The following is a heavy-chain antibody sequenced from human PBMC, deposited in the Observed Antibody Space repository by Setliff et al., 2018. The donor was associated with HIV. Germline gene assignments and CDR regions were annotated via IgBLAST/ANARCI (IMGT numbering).Heavy chain of an antibody. CDR1: GYSFTSYW. Sequence: GESLKISCKGSGYSFTSYWIGWVRQMPGKGLEWMGIIYPGDSDTRYNPSFQGQVAISADKSTSTAYLQWSSLKASDTAMYYCARRLYSSEAFDPWGQGTLVTVSS. J-gene: IGHJ5*02. D-gene: IGHD6-25*01. V-gene: IGHV5-51*01. CDR3: ARRLYSSEAFDP. CDR2: IYPGDSDT.